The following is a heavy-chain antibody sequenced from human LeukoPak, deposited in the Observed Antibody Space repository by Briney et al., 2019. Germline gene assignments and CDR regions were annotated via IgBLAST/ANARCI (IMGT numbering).Heavy chain of an antibody. CDR2: ISSSSSYI. Sequence: GGSLRLSCAASGFTFSSYSMNWVRQAPGKGLEWVSSISSSSSYIYYADSVKGRFTISRDNSKNTLYLQMNSLRAEDTAVYYCAKDAPSRDSSGYYDFDYWGQGTLVTVSS. CDR3: AKDAPSRDSSGYYDFDY. J-gene: IGHJ4*02. V-gene: IGHV3-21*04. CDR1: GFTFSSYS. D-gene: IGHD3-22*01.